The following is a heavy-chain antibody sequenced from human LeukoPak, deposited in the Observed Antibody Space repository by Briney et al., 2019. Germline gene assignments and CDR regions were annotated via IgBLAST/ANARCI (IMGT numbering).Heavy chain of an antibody. CDR2: IYHSGST. CDR1: GYSISSGYH. V-gene: IGHV4-38-2*02. CDR3: ARASHDYGDYSHFDY. J-gene: IGHJ4*02. D-gene: IGHD4-17*01. Sequence: SETLSLTCTVSGYSISSGYHWGWIRQPPGKGLEWIGSIYHSGSTNYNPSLKSRVTIAVDKSKNQFSLKLSSVTAADTAVYYCARASHDYGDYSHFDYWGQGTLVTVSS.